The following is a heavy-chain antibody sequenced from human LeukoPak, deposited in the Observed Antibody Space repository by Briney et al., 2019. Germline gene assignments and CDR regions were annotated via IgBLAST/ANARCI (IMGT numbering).Heavy chain of an antibody. CDR2: ISYDGSNK. CDR1: GFTFSSYA. J-gene: IGHJ4*02. CDR3: ARDGQGSY. Sequence: GRSLRLSCVASGFTFSSYAMHWVRQAPGKGLEWVAVISYDGSNKYYADSVKGRFTISRDNSKNTLYLQMNSLRAEDTAVYYCARDGQGSYWGQGTLVTVSS. V-gene: IGHV3-30-3*01.